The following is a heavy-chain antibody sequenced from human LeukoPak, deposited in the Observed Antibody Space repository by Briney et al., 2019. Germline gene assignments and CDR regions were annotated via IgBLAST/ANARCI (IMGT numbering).Heavy chain of an antibody. CDR1: GFTFTSYG. Sequence: VGSLKLSCTASGFTFTSYGISWVRQAPGKGLEWVSAISGSGGSTYYADSVKGRFTISRDNSKNTLYLQMNSLRAEDTAVYYCVKGRGYGSCHSTIDYWGQGTLVTVSS. V-gene: IGHV3-23*01. D-gene: IGHD2-15*01. CDR3: VKGRGYGSCHSTIDY. CDR2: ISGSGGST. J-gene: IGHJ4*02.